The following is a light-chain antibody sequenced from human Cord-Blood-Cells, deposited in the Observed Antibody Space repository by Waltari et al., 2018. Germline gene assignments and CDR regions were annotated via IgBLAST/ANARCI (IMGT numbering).Light chain of an antibody. J-gene: IGLJ2*01. CDR3: CSYAGSGVV. Sequence: QSALTQPASVSGSTGQSITISCTGTSSDVGSYNLVSWYQQHPGKAPKLMIYEGSKRPSGVSNRFAGSKSGNTASLTISGLQAEDEADYYCCSYAGSGVVFGGGTKLTVL. CDR1: SSDVGSYNL. CDR2: EGS. V-gene: IGLV2-23*01.